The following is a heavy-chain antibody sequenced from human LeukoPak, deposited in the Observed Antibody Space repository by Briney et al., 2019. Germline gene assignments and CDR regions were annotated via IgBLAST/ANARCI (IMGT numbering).Heavy chain of an antibody. J-gene: IGHJ5*02. D-gene: IGHD6-6*01. CDR3: ARAHRRAAARSGDWFDP. V-gene: IGHV1-2*02. Sequence: ASVKVSCKAYGYTFTGYYMHWVRQAPGQGLEWMGWINPNSGGTNYAQKFQGRVTMTRDTSISTAYMELSRLRSDDTAVYYCARAHRRAAARSGDWFDPWGQGTLVTVSS. CDR2: INPNSGGT. CDR1: GYTFTGYY.